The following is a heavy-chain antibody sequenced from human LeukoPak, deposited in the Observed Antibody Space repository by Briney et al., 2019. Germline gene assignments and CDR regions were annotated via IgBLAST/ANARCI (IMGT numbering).Heavy chain of an antibody. D-gene: IGHD2-2*02. Sequence: GGSLRLSCAASGFTFSSYAISWVRQAPGKGLEWVSAISGSGGSTYYADSVKGRFTISRDNSKNTLYLQMNSLRAEDTAVYYCAKVYCSSTSCYNAVDAFDIWGQGTMVTVSS. V-gene: IGHV3-23*01. CDR3: AKVYCSSTSCYNAVDAFDI. J-gene: IGHJ3*02. CDR1: GFTFSSYA. CDR2: ISGSGGST.